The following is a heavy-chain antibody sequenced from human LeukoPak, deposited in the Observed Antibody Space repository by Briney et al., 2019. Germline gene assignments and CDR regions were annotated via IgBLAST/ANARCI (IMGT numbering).Heavy chain of an antibody. V-gene: IGHV4-4*07. D-gene: IGHD3-10*01. CDR1: GGSISSYY. CDR2: IYTSGST. J-gene: IGHJ6*03. Sequence: PSETLSLTCTVSGGSISSYYWSWIRQPAGKGLEWIGRIYTSGSTNYNPSLKSRVTMSVDTSKNQFSLKLSSVTAADTAVYYCARTPYYDGSDNSYPRGDYYYYMDVWGKGTTVTVSS. CDR3: ARTPYYDGSDNSYPRGDYYYYMDV.